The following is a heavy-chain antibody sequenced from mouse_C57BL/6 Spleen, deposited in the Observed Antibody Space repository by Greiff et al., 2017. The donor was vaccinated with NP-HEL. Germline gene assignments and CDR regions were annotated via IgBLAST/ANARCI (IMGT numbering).Heavy chain of an antibody. Sequence: VQLQQSGPELVKPGASVKISCKASGYAFSSSWMNWVKQRPGKGLEWIGRIYPGDGDTNYNGKFKGKATLTADKSSSTAYMQLSSLTSEDSAVYVCARRRDWEGDFDYWGQGTTLTVSS. V-gene: IGHV1-82*01. CDR2: IYPGDGDT. J-gene: IGHJ2*01. CDR1: GYAFSSSW. CDR3: ARRRDWEGDFDY. D-gene: IGHD4-1*01.